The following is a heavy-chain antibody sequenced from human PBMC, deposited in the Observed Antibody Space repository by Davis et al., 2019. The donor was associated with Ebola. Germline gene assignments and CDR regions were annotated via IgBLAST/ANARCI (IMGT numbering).Heavy chain of an antibody. CDR3: ARAPYYHDSSGYYYGDFDY. V-gene: IGHV4-61*01. CDR1: GGSVSSGSYY. Sequence: SETLSLTCTVSGGSVSSGSYYWSWIRQPPGKGLEWIGYIYYSGSTNYNPSLKSRVTISVDTSKNQFSLKLSSVTAADTAVYYCARAPYYHDSSGYYYGDFDYWGQGTLVTVSS. CDR2: IYYSGST. J-gene: IGHJ4*02. D-gene: IGHD3-22*01.